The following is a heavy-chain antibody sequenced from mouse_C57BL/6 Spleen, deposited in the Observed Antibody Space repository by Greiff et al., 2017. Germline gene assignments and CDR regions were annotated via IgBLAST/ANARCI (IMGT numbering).Heavy chain of an antibody. V-gene: IGHV1-82*01. Sequence: QVQLQQSGPELVKPGASVKISCKASGYAFSSSWMNWVKQRPGKGLEWIGRIYPGDGDTNYNGKFKGKATLTADKSSSTAYMQLSSLTSEDSAVYFCASGGWLLGAYWGQGTLVTVSA. D-gene: IGHD2-3*01. J-gene: IGHJ3*01. CDR1: GYAFSSSW. CDR3: ASGGWLLGAY. CDR2: IYPGDGDT.